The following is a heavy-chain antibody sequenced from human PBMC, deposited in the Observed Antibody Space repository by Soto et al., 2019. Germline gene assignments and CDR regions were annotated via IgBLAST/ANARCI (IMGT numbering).Heavy chain of an antibody. CDR3: ARDRTGMGYFDY. CDR2: IYSGGST. D-gene: IGHD1-1*01. J-gene: IGHJ4*02. CDR1: GFTVSSNY. V-gene: IGHV3-53*01. Sequence: GESLKISCAASGFTVSSNYMSWVRQAPGKGLEWVSVIYSGGSTYYADSVKGRFTISRDNSKNTLYLQMNSLRAEDTAVYYCARDRTGMGYFDYWGQGTLVTVSS.